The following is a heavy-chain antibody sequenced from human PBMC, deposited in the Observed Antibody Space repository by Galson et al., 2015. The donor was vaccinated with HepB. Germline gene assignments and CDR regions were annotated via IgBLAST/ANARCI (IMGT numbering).Heavy chain of an antibody. J-gene: IGHJ4*02. CDR2: IWYDGSNK. Sequence: SLRLSCAASGFTFSSYSMHWVRQAPGKGLEWVAVIWYDGSNKYYADSVRGRFTISRDNSKNTLYLQMNSLRAEDTAIYCCAREVTDWGQGTLVTVSS. CDR3: AREVTD. V-gene: IGHV3-33*01. D-gene: IGHD2-21*02. CDR1: GFTFSSYS.